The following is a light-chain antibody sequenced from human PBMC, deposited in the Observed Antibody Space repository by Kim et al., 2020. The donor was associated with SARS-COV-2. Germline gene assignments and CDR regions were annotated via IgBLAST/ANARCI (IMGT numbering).Light chain of an antibody. CDR1: YNY. Sequence: YNYVSWYQQHPGKVPKLMIYDVSKRPSGVSNRFSGSKSGNTASLTISGLQAEDEADYYCCSYTRSSTWVFGGGTQLTVL. V-gene: IGLV2-14*03. CDR2: DVS. CDR3: CSYTRSSTWV. J-gene: IGLJ3*02.